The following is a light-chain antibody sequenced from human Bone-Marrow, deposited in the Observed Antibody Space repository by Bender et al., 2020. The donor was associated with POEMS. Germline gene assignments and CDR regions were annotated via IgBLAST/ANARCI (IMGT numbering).Light chain of an antibody. CDR3: SSYAGDTFVV. J-gene: IGLJ3*02. CDR2: EGN. V-gene: IGLV2-23*01. Sequence: QSALTQPPSASGSPGQSITISCTGTSSDVGRYNLVTWYQQHPGKAPRLMIYEGNKRPPGISNRFSVSKSGNTASLTISGLQAEDEADYYCSSYAGDTFVVFGGGTKLTVL. CDR1: SSDVGRYNL.